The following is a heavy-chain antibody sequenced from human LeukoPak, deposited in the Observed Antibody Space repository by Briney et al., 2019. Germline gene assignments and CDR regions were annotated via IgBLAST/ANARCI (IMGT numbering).Heavy chain of an antibody. V-gene: IGHV4-34*01. D-gene: IGHD3-3*01. CDR3: ARERRPTYYDFRSGYYI. CDR1: GGSFSGYY. J-gene: IGHJ4*02. CDR2: INHSGGT. Sequence: SETLSLTCAVYGGSFSGYYWSWIRQPPGKGLEWIGEINHSGGTNYNPSLKSRVTISVDTSKNQFSLKLSSVTAAATAVYYCARERRPTYYDFRSGYYIWGQGTLVTASS.